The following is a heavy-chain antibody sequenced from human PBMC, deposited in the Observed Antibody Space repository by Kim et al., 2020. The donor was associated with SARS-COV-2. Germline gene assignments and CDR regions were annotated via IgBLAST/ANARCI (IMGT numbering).Heavy chain of an antibody. CDR1: GFTFSNAW. CDR3: SRDAAAGYYYYYGMDV. CDR2: IKSKTDGGTT. J-gene: IGHJ6*02. V-gene: IGHV3-15*01. D-gene: IGHD6-13*01. Sequence: GGSLRLSCAASGFTFSNAWMSWVRQAPGKGLEWVGRIKSKTDGGTTDYAAPVKGRFTISRDDSKNTLYLQMNSLKTEDTAVYYCSRDAAAGYYYYYGMDVWGQGTTVTVSS.